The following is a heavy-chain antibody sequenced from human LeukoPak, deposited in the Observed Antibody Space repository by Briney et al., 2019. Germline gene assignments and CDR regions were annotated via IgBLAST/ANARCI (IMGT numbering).Heavy chain of an antibody. J-gene: IGHJ4*02. CDR2: ISNSGTTV. CDR1: GFTFSDYY. Sequence: GGSLRLYCAASGFTFSDYYMSWIRQAPGKGLEWISYISNSGTTVYYSDSVTGRFTISRDNAKNSLYLQMNSLRAEDTAVYYCAAWDFWRGSGIDYWGQGTLVTVSS. CDR3: AAWDFWRGSGIDY. V-gene: IGHV3-11*01. D-gene: IGHD3-3*01.